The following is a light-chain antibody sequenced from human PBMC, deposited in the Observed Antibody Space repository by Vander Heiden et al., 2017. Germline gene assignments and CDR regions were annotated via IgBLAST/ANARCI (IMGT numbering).Light chain of an antibody. V-gene: IGLV2-14*01. CDR3: SSFTSVNTLL. CDR2: EVS. Sequence: SALTQPASVCGSPGQSITISCTGTSNDVGGYNYVSWYQQYPGKAPKLLIYEVSNRPSGISNRFSGSKSGNTASLTISGLQAEDEAHYYCSSFTSVNTLLFGGGTKLT. CDR1: SNDVGGYNY. J-gene: IGLJ2*01.